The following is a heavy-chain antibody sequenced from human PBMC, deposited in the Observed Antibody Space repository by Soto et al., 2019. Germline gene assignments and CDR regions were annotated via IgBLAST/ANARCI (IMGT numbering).Heavy chain of an antibody. D-gene: IGHD6-13*01. Sequence: SETLSLSCAVYGGSFSGYYWSWIRQPPGKGLEWIGEINHSGSTNYNPSLKSRVTISVDTSKNQFSLKLSSVTAADTAVYYCARGRVSKYSSSWYTRGWFAPWGQGTLVTVSS. J-gene: IGHJ5*02. V-gene: IGHV4-34*01. CDR2: INHSGST. CDR3: ARGRVSKYSSSWYTRGWFAP. CDR1: GGSFSGYY.